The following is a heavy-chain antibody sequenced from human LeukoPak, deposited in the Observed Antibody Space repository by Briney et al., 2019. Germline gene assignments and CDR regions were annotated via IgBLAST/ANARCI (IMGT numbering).Heavy chain of an antibody. D-gene: IGHD4-23*01. V-gene: IGHV4-39*01. CDR2: IYYSGST. CDR3: ARHSSMTTVVFDY. CDR1: GGSISSSNYY. J-gene: IGHJ4*02. Sequence: PSETLSLICTVSGGSISSSNYYWGWIRQPPGKGLEWIGSIYYSGSTYYNPSLKSRVTISVDTSKRQFSLKLNSVTAADTAEYYARHSSMTTVVFDYWGQGTLVTVSS.